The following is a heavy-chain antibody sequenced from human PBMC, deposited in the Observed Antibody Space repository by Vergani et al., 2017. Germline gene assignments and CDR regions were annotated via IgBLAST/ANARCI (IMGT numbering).Heavy chain of an antibody. CDR1: GVTFSSYA. V-gene: IGHV1-69*01. CDR3: ARAPGDWTQGGYYYYMDV. D-gene: IGHD3/OR15-3a*01. J-gene: IGHJ6*03. CDR2: IIPIFGTA. Sequence: QVQLVQSGAEVKKPGSSVKVSFQASGVTFSSYAISFLRQAPGQGLEWIGVIIPIFGTANYAPKVQGRVTITADESPRKAYMELSSLRSEDTAVYYCARAPGDWTQGGYYYYMDVWGKGTTVTVSS.